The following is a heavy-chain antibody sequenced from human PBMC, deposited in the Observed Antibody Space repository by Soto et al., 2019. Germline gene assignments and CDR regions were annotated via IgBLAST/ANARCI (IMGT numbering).Heavy chain of an antibody. J-gene: IGHJ4*02. CDR1: GGSISSYY. V-gene: IGHV4-59*01. CDR2: IYYSGST. D-gene: IGHD6-13*01. Sequence: SETLSLTCTVSGGSISSYYWSWIRQPPGKGLEWIGYIYYSGSTNYNPSLKSRVTISVDTSKNQFSLKLSSVTAADTAVYYCARERLGIAAAVSYYFDYWGQGALVTVSS. CDR3: ARERLGIAAAVSYYFDY.